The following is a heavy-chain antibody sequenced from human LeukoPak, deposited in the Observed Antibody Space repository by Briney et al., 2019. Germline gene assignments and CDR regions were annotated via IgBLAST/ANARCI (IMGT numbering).Heavy chain of an antibody. CDR2: VYYSGST. CDR3: ARVYGAGYDFRGAFDI. V-gene: IGHV4-59*01. J-gene: IGHJ3*02. CDR1: GGSFSGYY. Sequence: SETLSLTCAVYGGSFSGYYWSWIRQPPGKGLEWIGYVYYSGSTNYNPSLKSRVTISVDTSKNQFSLILSSVTAADTAVYYCARVYGAGYDFRGAFDIWGQGTMVTVSS. D-gene: IGHD5-12*01.